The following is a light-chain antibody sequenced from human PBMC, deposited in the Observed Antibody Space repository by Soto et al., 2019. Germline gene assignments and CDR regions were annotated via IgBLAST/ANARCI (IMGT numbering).Light chain of an antibody. CDR2: DAS. CDR3: QQYYTYSWT. Sequence: DIQMTQSPSTLSASVGDRVTITCRASQSISTWLVWNQQKPGKAPKLLIYDASSLESGVPSRFSGSGSGTEFTLTISSLQPDDFATYYCQQYYTYSWTFGQGTKVEF. CDR1: QSISTW. V-gene: IGKV1-5*01. J-gene: IGKJ1*01.